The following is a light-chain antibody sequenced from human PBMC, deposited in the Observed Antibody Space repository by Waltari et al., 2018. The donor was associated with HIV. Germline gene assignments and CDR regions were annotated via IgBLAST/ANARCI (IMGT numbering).Light chain of an antibody. V-gene: IGLV3-25*03. CDR1: TLAKQY. CDR3: QSIDSGGTFV. J-gene: IGLJ1*01. CDR2: QDI. Sequence: SYVLTQPPSVSVSPGQTARITCSGDTLAKQYAYWYQQKPGKAPQLVMYQDIERPSGIPERFSGSSSGTAVTLTISRVQAADEADYYCQSIDSGGTFVFGTGTKVTVL.